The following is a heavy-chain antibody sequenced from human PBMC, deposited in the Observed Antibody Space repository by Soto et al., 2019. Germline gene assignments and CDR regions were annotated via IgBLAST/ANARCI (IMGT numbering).Heavy chain of an antibody. V-gene: IGHV3-23*01. CDR1: GFTFSTYA. J-gene: IGHJ4*02. CDR3: DGSDF. D-gene: IGHD1-26*01. Sequence: VRLLESGGGLVQPGGSLRLSCAASGFTFSTYAMSWARQAPGQGLEWVATISGRGSTTFYADSVRGRFTISRDNSRNTLYLQMESLRVDDTAVYYCDGSDFWGQGTLVTVSS. CDR2: ISGRGSTT.